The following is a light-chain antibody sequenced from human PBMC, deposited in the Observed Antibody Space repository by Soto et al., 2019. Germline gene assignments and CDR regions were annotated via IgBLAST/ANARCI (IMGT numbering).Light chain of an antibody. CDR1: SIDVGGYNY. CDR2: EVT. CDR3: SSYADTTYV. J-gene: IGLJ1*01. Sequence: QSALTQPPSASGSPGQSVTISCTGTSIDVGGYNYVSWYQHHPGKAPKLIIYEVTKRPSGVPDRFSGSKSGNTASLSVSGLQAEDEADYYCSSYADTTYVFGTGTKVTVL. V-gene: IGLV2-8*01.